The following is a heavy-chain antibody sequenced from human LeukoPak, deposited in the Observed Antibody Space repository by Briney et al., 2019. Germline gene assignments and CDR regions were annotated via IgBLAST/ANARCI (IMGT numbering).Heavy chain of an antibody. D-gene: IGHD3-16*01. J-gene: IGHJ6*04. CDR3: ASVGDPTYYYYNGMDV. Sequence: RGSLRLSCAASGFTPSSDWMSWVRQAPGEGLEWVANIKQDGSEKYYVDSVKGRVSISRDNAKNSLYLQMNSLRAEDTAVYYCASVGDPTYYYYNGMDVWGKGTTVTVSS. V-gene: IGHV3-7*03. CDR1: GFTPSSDW. CDR2: IKQDGSEK.